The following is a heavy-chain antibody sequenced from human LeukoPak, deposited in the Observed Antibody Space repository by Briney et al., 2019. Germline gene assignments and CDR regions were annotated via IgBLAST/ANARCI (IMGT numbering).Heavy chain of an antibody. D-gene: IGHD3-22*01. CDR2: INHSGST. J-gene: IGHJ4*02. CDR1: GGSFSGYY. CDR3: ATLGEYYDSSGYYYS. V-gene: IGHV4-34*01. Sequence: SETLSLTCAVYGGSFSGYYWSWIRQPPGKGLEWIGEINHSGSTNYNPSLKSRVTISVDTSKNQFSLKLTSVTAADTAVYYCATLGEYYDSSGYYYSWGQGTLVTVSS.